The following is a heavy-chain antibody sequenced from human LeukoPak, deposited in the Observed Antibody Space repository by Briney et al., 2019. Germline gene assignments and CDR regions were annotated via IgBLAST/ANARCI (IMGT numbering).Heavy chain of an antibody. CDR2: IYYSGYT. J-gene: IGHJ4*02. CDR3: ARDTPAAGTFDY. CDR1: GGSISSYY. Sequence: SSETLSLTCTVSGGSISSYYWSWIRQPPGRELEWIGHIYYSGYTNYNPSLNSRVTISIDTSKNQFSLNLSSVTAADTAVYYCARDTPAAGTFDYWGQGTLVTVSS. V-gene: IGHV4-59*01. D-gene: IGHD6-13*01.